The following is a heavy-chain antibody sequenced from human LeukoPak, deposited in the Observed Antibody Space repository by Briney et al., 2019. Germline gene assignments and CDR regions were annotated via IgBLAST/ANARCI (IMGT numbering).Heavy chain of an antibody. Sequence: PGGSLRLSCAASGFTFSSYSMNWVRQAPGKGLEWVSSISSSSSYIYYADSVKGRFTISRDNAKNSLYLQMNSPRAEDTAVYYCARLGGAARPDFDYWGQGTLVTVSS. J-gene: IGHJ4*02. V-gene: IGHV3-21*01. CDR1: GFTFSSYS. CDR2: ISSSSSYI. CDR3: ARLGGAARPDFDY. D-gene: IGHD6-6*01.